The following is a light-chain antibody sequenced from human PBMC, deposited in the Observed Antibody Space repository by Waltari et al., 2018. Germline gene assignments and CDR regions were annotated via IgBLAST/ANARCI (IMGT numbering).Light chain of an antibody. J-gene: IGKJ2*01. CDR1: QSITSH. CDR3: QQSYITPYT. CDR2: TAS. V-gene: IGKV1-39*01. Sequence: DIQMTQAPSSLSASVGDRVTMTCRASQSITSHLNWFQQQPGKAPKLLIHTASSLQSGVPSRFSGSGSGTHFTLTITSLKPEDFATYFCQQSYITPYTFGQGTKLEIK.